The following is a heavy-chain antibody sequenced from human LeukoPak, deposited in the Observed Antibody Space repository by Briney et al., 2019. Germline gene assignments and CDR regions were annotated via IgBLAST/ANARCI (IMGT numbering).Heavy chain of an antibody. CDR3: ARGADSSGYYSIFYFDY. D-gene: IGHD3-22*01. CDR1: GGSISSYY. Sequence: SATLSLTSTVSGGSISSYYWSWIRQPPGKGQEWIGYIYYSGSTNYNPSLKSRVTISVDTSKNQFSLKLSSVTAADTAVYYCARGADSSGYYSIFYFDYWGQGTLVTVSS. V-gene: IGHV4-59*01. CDR2: IYYSGST. J-gene: IGHJ4*02.